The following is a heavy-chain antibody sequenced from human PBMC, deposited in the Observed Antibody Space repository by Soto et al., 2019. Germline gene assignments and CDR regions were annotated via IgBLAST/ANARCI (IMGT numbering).Heavy chain of an antibody. Sequence: QVLLVQSGAEMKQPGSSVSVSCKASGDSFTNYAFTWVRQAPGQGPEWLGGIILALGTPHYSQRFQDRLTLTADESSSTVYMELGSLRLDDTAVYYCGRYWTNTQCRGGYYLDLWGQGTLLTVDS. J-gene: IGHJ5*02. CDR3: GRYWTNTQCRGGYYLDL. V-gene: IGHV1-69*01. CDR2: IILALGTP. D-gene: IGHD2-8*01. CDR1: GDSFTNYA.